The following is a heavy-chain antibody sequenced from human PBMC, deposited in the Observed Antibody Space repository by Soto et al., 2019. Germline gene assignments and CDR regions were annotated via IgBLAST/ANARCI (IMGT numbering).Heavy chain of an antibody. CDR3: ARGRDGWVNDFDI. V-gene: IGHV3-74*01. D-gene: IGHD6-19*01. J-gene: IGHJ3*02. Sequence: GGSLRLSCAASGFTISSNWMHWVRQAPGKGLVWVSRINKDGSSTTYAGSVKGRFTISRDNAKNTLYLQINSLRAEDTAVYFCARGRDGWVNDFDIWGQGTMVTVSS. CDR2: INKDGSST. CDR1: GFTISSNW.